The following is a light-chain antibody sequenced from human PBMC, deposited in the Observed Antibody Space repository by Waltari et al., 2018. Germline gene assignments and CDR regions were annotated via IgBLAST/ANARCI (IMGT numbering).Light chain of an antibody. CDR3: SSYTSSSPRV. Sequence: SALTQPASVSGSHGPSIRISCTGTRSDVGGYNFVSWYQQKPGEAPQLMIDDVANPHAGCAVVSSGPKSGNAGSPTILARQAEDEADYHRSSYTSSSPRVFGTGTKYTVL. V-gene: IGLV2-14*03. CDR1: RSDVGGYNF. J-gene: IGLJ1*01. CDR2: DVA.